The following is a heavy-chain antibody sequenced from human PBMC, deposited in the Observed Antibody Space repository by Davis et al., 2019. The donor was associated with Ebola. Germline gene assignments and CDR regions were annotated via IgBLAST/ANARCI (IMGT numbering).Heavy chain of an antibody. D-gene: IGHD2-2*01. J-gene: IGHJ4*02. CDR2: INPNSGGT. V-gene: IGHV1-2*04. CDR1: GYTFTGYY. Sequence: AASVKVSCKASGYTFTGYYMHWVRQAPGQGLEWMGWINPNSGGTNYAQKFQGWVTMTRDTSISTAYMELGRLRSEDTAVYYCAALPIDYWGQGTLVTVSS. CDR3: AALPIDY.